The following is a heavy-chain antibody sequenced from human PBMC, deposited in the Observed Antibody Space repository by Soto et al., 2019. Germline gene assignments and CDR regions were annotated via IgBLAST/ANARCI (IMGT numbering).Heavy chain of an antibody. CDR3: ARSPFVLMVYAPFYYGMDV. V-gene: IGHV1-3*01. Sequence: ASVKVSCKASGYTFTSYAMHWVRQAPGQRLEWMGWINAGNGNTKYSQKFQGRVTITRDTSASTAYMELSSLRSEDTAVYYCARSPFVLMVYAPFYYGMDVWGQGTTVTVSS. CDR2: INAGNGNT. J-gene: IGHJ6*02. D-gene: IGHD2-8*01. CDR1: GYTFTSYA.